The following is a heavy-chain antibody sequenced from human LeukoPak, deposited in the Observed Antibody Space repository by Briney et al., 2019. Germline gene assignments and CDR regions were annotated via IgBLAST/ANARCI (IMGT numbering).Heavy chain of an antibody. CDR2: INHSGST. CDR1: GGSFSGYY. Sequence: SETLSLTCAVYGGSFSGYYWSWIRQPPGKGLEWIGEINHSGSTNYNPSLKSRVTISVDTSKNQFSLKLSSVTAADTAVYYCAARRITMVRGVPSPFEYWGQGTLVTVSS. D-gene: IGHD3-10*01. J-gene: IGHJ4*02. CDR3: AARRITMVRGVPSPFEY. V-gene: IGHV4-34*01.